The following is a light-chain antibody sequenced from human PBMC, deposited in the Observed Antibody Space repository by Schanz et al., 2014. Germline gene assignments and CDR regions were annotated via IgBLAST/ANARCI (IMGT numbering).Light chain of an antibody. CDR3: QAWDSSTVV. CDR1: NVGTKR. CDR2: DDS. J-gene: IGLJ2*01. V-gene: IGLV3-21*03. Sequence: SSELTQPPSVSVAPGKTARITCGGNNVGTKRVHWYQQKPGQAPVLVVYDDSDRPSGIPERFSGSNSGNTATLTISGTQAMDEADYYCQAWDSSTVVFGGGTKLTVL.